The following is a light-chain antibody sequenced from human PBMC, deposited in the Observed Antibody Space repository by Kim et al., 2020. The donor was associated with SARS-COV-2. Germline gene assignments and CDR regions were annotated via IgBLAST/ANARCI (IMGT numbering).Light chain of an antibody. J-gene: IGKJ1*01. CDR1: QTIVTW. V-gene: IGKV1-5*01. CDR2: DAS. Sequence: ASVGDRVTITCRASQTIVTWLAWYPQKPGKAPELLIYDASSLQSGVPSRFSGSGSGTEFTLTISSLQPDDFAAYYCQQYKSYSRTFGPGTKVDIK. CDR3: QQYKSYSRT.